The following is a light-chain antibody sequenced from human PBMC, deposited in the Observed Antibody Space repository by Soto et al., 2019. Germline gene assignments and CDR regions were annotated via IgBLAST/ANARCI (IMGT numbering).Light chain of an antibody. J-gene: IGKJ1*01. Sequence: EIVLTQSPGTLSLSPGERSTLSCRASQSVGSNYLAWYEQKPGQAPRLLIYGASIRATGIPDRFSGSGSGTEFTLTISRLEPEDFAVYYCQQYGKSPGTFGQGTTGDIK. CDR1: QSVGSNY. CDR2: GAS. CDR3: QQYGKSPGT. V-gene: IGKV3-20*01.